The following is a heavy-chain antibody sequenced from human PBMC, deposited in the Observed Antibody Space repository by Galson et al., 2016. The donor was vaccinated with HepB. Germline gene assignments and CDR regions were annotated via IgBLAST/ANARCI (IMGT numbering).Heavy chain of an antibody. D-gene: IGHD4-17*01. J-gene: IGHJ4*02. Sequence: SLRLSCAASGFGFSDFAMHWVRQAPGKGLEWLALVSYDGKNEVYRDSVKGRFSISRDNPTNTLYLQLSSLRAEDTAVYYCARGNYGDPFDYWGQGTLVTVSS. CDR1: GFGFSDFA. V-gene: IGHV3-33*01. CDR2: VSYDGKNE. CDR3: ARGNYGDPFDY.